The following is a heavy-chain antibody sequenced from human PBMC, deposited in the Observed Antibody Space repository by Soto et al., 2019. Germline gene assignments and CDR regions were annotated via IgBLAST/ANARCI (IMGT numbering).Heavy chain of an antibody. Sequence: QVQLVQSGAEVKKPGSSVKVSCKASGGTFSSYAISWVRQAPGQGLEWMGGIIPIFGTANYAQKFQGRVTITADESTSTAYMELSSLRSEDTAVYYGAGSKTYYYDSSGYYFGCDWGQGTLVTVSS. V-gene: IGHV1-69*01. D-gene: IGHD3-22*01. CDR2: IIPIFGTA. CDR3: AGSKTYYYDSSGYYFGCD. J-gene: IGHJ4*02. CDR1: GGTFSSYA.